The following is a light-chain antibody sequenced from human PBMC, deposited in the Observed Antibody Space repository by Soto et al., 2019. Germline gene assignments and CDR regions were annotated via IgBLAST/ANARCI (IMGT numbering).Light chain of an antibody. Sequence: EIVLTQSPAILSLSPGERATLSCRASQSVTNSLAWYQQKPGQAPRLLIYHASNRATGVPASFSGSGSGTDFTLTISSLEPADFAVYYCQQRRTFGQGTKVEIK. J-gene: IGKJ1*01. CDR1: QSVTNS. CDR3: QQRRT. V-gene: IGKV3-11*01. CDR2: HAS.